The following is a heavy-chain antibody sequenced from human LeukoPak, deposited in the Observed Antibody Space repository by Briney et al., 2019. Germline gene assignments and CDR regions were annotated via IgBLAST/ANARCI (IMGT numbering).Heavy chain of an antibody. J-gene: IGHJ4*02. V-gene: IGHV1-18*01. CDR2: ISAYDGNT. CDR3: ARDQRVEMATWHYFDY. D-gene: IGHD5-24*01. CDR1: GYTFTSYG. Sequence: ASVKVSCKASGYTFTSYGISWVRQAPGQGLEWMGWISAYDGNTNYAQKLQGRVTMTTDTSTSTAYMELRSLRSDDTAVYYCARDQRVEMATWHYFDYWGQGTLVTVSS.